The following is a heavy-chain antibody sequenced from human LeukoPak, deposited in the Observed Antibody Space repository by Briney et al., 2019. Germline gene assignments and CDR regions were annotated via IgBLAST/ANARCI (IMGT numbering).Heavy chain of an antibody. CDR1: GGSISSGGYS. CDR2: IYHSGST. V-gene: IGHV4-30-2*01. CDR3: AIGGPNYVDYGWFDP. Sequence: SQTLSLTCAVSGGSISSGGYSWGWIRQPPGKGLEWIGYIYHSGSTYYNPSLKSRVTISVDRSKNQFSLKLSSVTAADTAVYYCAIGGPNYVDYGWFDPWGQGTLVTVSS. D-gene: IGHD4-17*01. J-gene: IGHJ5*02.